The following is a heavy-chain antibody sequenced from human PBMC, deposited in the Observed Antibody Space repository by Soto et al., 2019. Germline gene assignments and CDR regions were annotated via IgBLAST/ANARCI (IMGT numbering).Heavy chain of an antibody. D-gene: IGHD6-6*01. CDR3: VVYSSSSGRHFDY. V-gene: IGHV5-51*01. CDR1: GYIFSKYW. CDR2: IYPGDSDT. Sequence: GESLKISCKSSGYIFSKYWIGWVRQMPGKGLEWMGIIYPGDSDTRYSPSFQGQVTISADKSIATAYLQWRSLKASDTAIYYCVVYSSSSGRHFDYWGQGTLVTVSS. J-gene: IGHJ4*02.